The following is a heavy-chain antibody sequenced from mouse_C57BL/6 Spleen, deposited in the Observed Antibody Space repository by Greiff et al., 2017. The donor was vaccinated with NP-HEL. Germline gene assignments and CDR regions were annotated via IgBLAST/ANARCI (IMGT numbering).Heavy chain of an antibody. D-gene: IGHD1-1*02. CDR2: IYPRSGNT. V-gene: IGHV1-81*01. CDR1: GYTFTSYG. J-gene: IGHJ1*03. Sequence: QVQLQQSGAELARPGASVKLSCKASGYTFTSYGISWVKQRTGQGLEWIGEIYPRSGNTYYNEKFKGKATLTADKSSSTAYMELRSLTSEDSAVYFCAREEDEGGKGGYFDVWGTGTTVTVSS. CDR3: AREEDEGGKGGYFDV.